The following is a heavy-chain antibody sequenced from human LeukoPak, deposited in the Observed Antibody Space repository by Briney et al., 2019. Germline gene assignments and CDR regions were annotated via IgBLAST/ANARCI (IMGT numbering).Heavy chain of an antibody. D-gene: IGHD1-7*01. V-gene: IGHV3-21*04. CDR2: ITGASTYI. CDR1: GFTFTSCT. CDR3: ARGGTHGDYVGY. Sequence: GGSLRLSCAASGFTFTSCTMNWVRQSPGKGLEYVSSITGASTYIYYADSVKGRFTISRDNAKNSLYLQMNSLRDEDTAVYYCARGGTHGDYVGYWGQGTLVTVSS. J-gene: IGHJ4*02.